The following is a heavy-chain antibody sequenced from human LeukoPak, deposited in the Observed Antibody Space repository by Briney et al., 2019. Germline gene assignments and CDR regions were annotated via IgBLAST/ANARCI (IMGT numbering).Heavy chain of an antibody. CDR3: ARDFQDPYYYDSSGYKADAFDI. V-gene: IGHV4-59*01. CDR1: GGSFSSYY. D-gene: IGHD3-22*01. Sequence: SETLSLTCAVYGGSFSSYYWSWIRQPPGKGLEWIGYIYYSGSTNYNPSLKSRVTISVDTSKNQFSLKLSSVTAADTAVYYCARDFQDPYYYDSSGYKADAFDIWGQGTMVTVSS. J-gene: IGHJ3*02. CDR2: IYYSGST.